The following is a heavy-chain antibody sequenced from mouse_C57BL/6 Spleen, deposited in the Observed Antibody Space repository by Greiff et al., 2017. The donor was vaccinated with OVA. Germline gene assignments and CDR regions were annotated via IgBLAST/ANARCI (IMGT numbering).Heavy chain of an antibody. CDR3: ARSGTGPWFAY. CDR2: IYPGDGDT. D-gene: IGHD4-1*01. Sequence: SGAELVKPGASVKISCKASGYAFSSYWMNWVKQRPGKGLEWIGQIYPGDGDTNYNGKFKGKATLTADKSSSTAYMQLSSLTSEDSAVYFCARSGTGPWFAYWGQGTLVTVSA. CDR1: GYAFSSYW. V-gene: IGHV1-80*01. J-gene: IGHJ3*01.